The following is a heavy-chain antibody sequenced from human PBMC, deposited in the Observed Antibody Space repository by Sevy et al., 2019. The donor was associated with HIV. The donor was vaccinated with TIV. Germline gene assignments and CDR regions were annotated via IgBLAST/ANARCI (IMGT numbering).Heavy chain of an antibody. J-gene: IGHJ4*02. V-gene: IGHV3-30*04. CDR3: ARDIGGSRVGASDY. Sequence: GGSLRLSCAASGFNFSNYVLHWVRQAPGKGLEWVAVISYDGSNKYYADSVKGRFTISRDNSKNTLYLQMNSLRAEDTAVYYCARDIGGSRVGASDYWGQGTLVTVSS. CDR1: GFNFSNYV. D-gene: IGHD1-26*01. CDR2: ISYDGSNK.